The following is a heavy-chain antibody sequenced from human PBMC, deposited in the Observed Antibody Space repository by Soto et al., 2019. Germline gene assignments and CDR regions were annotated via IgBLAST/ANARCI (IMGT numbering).Heavy chain of an antibody. V-gene: IGHV3-7*01. CDR2: IKQDGSEK. J-gene: IGHJ4*02. Sequence: EVQLVESGGGLVQPGGSLRLSCAASGFTLSSYWMSWVRQAPGKGLEWVANIKQDGSEKDYVDSVKGRFTISRDNAKNSLYLQMNSLRAEDTAVYYCARVGTVTTSGDYWGQGTLVTVSS. CDR3: ARVGTVTTSGDY. CDR1: GFTLSSYW. D-gene: IGHD4-17*01.